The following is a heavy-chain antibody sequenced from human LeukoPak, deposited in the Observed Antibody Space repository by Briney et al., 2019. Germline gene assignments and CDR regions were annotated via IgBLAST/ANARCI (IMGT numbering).Heavy chain of an antibody. D-gene: IGHD3-10*01. CDR3: ARVQWFGEPTFDY. V-gene: IGHV3-11*01. Sequence: GGSLRLSCAASGFTFSTHSMSWIRQAPGKGLEWVSYISSSGSTIYYADSVKGRFTISRDNAKNSLYLQMNSLRAEDTAVYYCARVQWFGEPTFDYWGQGTLVTVSS. CDR2: ISSSGSTI. J-gene: IGHJ4*02. CDR1: GFTFSTHS.